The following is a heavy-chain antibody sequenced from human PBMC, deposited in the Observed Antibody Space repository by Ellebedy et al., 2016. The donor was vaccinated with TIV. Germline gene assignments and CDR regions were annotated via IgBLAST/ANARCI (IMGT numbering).Heavy chain of an antibody. Sequence: SGPTLVXPTPTLTLTCIFSGFSFTTSGEGVGWIRQPPGKALEWLALIYWNDDKRYSPSLKSRLTITKDTSKKQVVLTMTNMDPADTATYYCAHTVYGDYSVGWFDPWGQGTLVTVSS. J-gene: IGHJ5*02. CDR1: GFSFTTSGEG. D-gene: IGHD4-17*01. V-gene: IGHV2-5*01. CDR2: IYWNDDK. CDR3: AHTVYGDYSVGWFDP.